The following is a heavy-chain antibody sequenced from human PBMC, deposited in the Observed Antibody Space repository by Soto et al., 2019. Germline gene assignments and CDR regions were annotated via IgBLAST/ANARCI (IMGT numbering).Heavy chain of an antibody. J-gene: IGHJ6*01. CDR1: GYPFTSYG. CDR3: ARDSYYDFWSGLNYYGMDV. CDR2: ISAYNGNT. V-gene: IGHV1-18*01. Sequence: GVSVKVRFKASGYPFTSYGISLVRQAPGQGLEWMGWISAYNGNTNYAQKLHGRVTMTTDTSTSTAYMELRSLRSDDTAVYYCARDSYYDFWSGLNYYGMDVWGQGTTVTVSS. D-gene: IGHD3-3*01.